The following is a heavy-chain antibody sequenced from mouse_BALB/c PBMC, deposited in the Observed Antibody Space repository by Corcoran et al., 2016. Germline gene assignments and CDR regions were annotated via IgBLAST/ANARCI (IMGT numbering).Heavy chain of an antibody. J-gene: IGHJ1*01. CDR3: ANWDWYFDV. CDR2: IDPANGNT. V-gene: IGHV14-3*02. CDR1: GFNIKDTY. D-gene: IGHD4-1*01. Sequence: EVQLQQSGAELVKPGASVKLSCTASGFNIKDTYMHWVKQRPEQGLEWIGRIDPANGNTKYDPKFQGQATITADTSSNPAYLQLSSLTSEDTAVYYCANWDWYFDVGGAGTTVTVSS.